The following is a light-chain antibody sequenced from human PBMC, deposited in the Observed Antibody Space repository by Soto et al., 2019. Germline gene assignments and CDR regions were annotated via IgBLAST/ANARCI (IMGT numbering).Light chain of an antibody. CDR3: QQYDVWPALT. V-gene: IGKV3-15*01. Sequence: EIVLTQSPGTLSLSPGERATLSCRASQSIGSNLAWYQQKPGQPPRLLIYDASTRATDIPARFTGSGSGTEFILTISSLQSEDSAVYYCQQYDVWPALTFGGGTKVDI. CDR2: DAS. CDR1: QSIGSN. J-gene: IGKJ4*01.